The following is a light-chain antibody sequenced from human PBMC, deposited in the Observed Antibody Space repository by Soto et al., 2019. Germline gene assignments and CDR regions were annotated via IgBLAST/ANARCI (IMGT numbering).Light chain of an antibody. J-gene: IGKJ3*01. CDR2: DAS. Sequence: DIQMTQSPSSLSACVGDRVTITCQASQDISNYLNWYQQKPGKAPKLLIYDASNLEAGIASSFRVNGSGTHFNFTVSSMQPKDIATYYCRLSDNSPFIFGGGTKEDIK. CDR1: QDISNY. V-gene: IGKV1-33*01. CDR3: RLSDNSPFI.